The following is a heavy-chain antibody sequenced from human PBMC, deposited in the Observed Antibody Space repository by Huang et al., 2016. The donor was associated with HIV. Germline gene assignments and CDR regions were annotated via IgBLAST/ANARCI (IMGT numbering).Heavy chain of an antibody. CDR3: ATVDYYDTSGPQRGYFDN. V-gene: IGHV1-69*01. Sequence: QVQLVQSGAEVKKPGSSVKVSCKASGGSFRNFAIGWVRQAPGQGLGGMGGSLPTLGTTNYAQKFQGRVTIIADESTSTAYMELSSLRSEDTAVYYCATVDYYDTSGPQRGYFDNWGQGTLVTVSS. D-gene: IGHD3-22*01. CDR1: GGSFRNFA. CDR2: SLPTLGTT. J-gene: IGHJ4*02.